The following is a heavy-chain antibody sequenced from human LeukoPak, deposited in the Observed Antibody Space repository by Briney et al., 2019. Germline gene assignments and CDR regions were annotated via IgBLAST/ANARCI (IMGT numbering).Heavy chain of an antibody. D-gene: IGHD3-16*02. CDR2: IGGTTRDT. CDR1: GFTFSSFS. CDR3: ARDYRYAFDY. J-gene: IGHJ4*02. V-gene: IGHV3-48*01. Sequence: GGSLRLSCAASGFTFSSFSMNWVRPAPGKGLEWLSYIGGTTRDTYYADSVKGRFTISRDNAMNSVYLQMNSLRAEDTAAYYCARDYRYAFDYWGQGALVTVSS.